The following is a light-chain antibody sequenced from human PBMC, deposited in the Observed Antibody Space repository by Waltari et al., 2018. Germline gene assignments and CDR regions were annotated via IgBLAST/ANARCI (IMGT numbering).Light chain of an antibody. Sequence: QSALTQPASVSGSPGQSITISCTGIGSAIDGSDCVSWYQHLPGKAPQVIIYDVTNRPSGISDRFSASKSANTASLTISGLQPEDEGDYYCTSQRVDGVVLFGGGTQVTVL. V-gene: IGLV2-14*03. CDR3: TSQRVDGVVL. CDR2: DVT. CDR1: GSAIDGSDC. J-gene: IGLJ3*02.